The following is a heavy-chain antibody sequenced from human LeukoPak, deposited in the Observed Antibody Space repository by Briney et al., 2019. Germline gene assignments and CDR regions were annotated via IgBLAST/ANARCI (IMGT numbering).Heavy chain of an antibody. CDR1: GFTFSNYV. Sequence: PGGSLRLSCAASGFTFSNYVMSWVRQAPGKGLESVSCINTSGGSACYADSVKGRFTISRDNSKNTLYLQMNSLRVEDTAVYYCAALVRGPRSFDPWGQGTLFTVSS. CDR2: INTSGGSA. J-gene: IGHJ5*02. CDR3: AALVRGPRSFDP. V-gene: IGHV3-23*01. D-gene: IGHD3-10*02.